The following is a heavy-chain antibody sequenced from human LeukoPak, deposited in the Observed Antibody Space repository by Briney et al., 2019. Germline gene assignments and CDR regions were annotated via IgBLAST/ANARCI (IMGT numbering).Heavy chain of an antibody. CDR1: GFTFSSYR. Sequence: GGSLRLSCAASGFTFSSYRMHWVRQAPGKGLEWVSSINTSGSYIYYADSLKGRFTISRDNAKNSLFLQMNSLRAEDTAVYYCARSGVVTVIRDNCFDPWGQGTLVTVSS. V-gene: IGHV3-21*01. J-gene: IGHJ5*02. CDR3: ARSGVVTVIRDNCFDP. CDR2: INTSGSYI. D-gene: IGHD4-23*01.